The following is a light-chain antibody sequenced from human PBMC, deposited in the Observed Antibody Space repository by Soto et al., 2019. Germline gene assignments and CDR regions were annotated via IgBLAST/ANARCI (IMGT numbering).Light chain of an antibody. J-gene: IGKJ1*01. CDR3: MQGTRWLWT. CDR2: KVS. Sequence: DVVLTQSPLSLPVALGQPASTSCRSSQSLVFSDGNIYLNWFHQRPGQSPRRLIYKVSNRDSGVPDRLSVSGSDTCFTLKISRVEAQDVGVYYCMQGTRWLWTFGQGTKVEIK. CDR1: QSLVFSDGNIY. V-gene: IGKV2-30*01.